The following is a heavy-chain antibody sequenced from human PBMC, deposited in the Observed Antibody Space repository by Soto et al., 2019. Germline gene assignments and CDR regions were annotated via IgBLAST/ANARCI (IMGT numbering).Heavy chain of an antibody. CDR2: IMSTVDSA. D-gene: IGHD3-10*01. J-gene: IGHJ6*02. CDR3: AVAAVREIMAQESSGMAV. V-gene: IGHV1-69*01. Sequence: QVQLVQSGAEVKTPGSSVKVSCKASGGTLSDYAISWVRQAPGQGLEWMGGIMSTVDSATYAQNFQGRLTISADESTSTANLELSSLSSDDTAVYYCAVAAVREIMAQESSGMAVWGQGPTVIVSS. CDR1: GGTLSDYA.